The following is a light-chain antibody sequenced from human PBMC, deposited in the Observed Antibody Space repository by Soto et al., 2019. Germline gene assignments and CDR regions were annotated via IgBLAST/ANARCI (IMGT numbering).Light chain of an antibody. CDR3: QQYNNWWT. Sequence: ERVMTQSPATLSLSPGERATRSCRASQSVSNNLAWYQHKPGQAPRLLIYGASTRATDIPARFSGSGSGTEFTLTISSLQSEDFAVYYCQQYNNWWTFGQGTKVDI. V-gene: IGKV3-15*01. CDR2: GAS. J-gene: IGKJ1*01. CDR1: QSVSNN.